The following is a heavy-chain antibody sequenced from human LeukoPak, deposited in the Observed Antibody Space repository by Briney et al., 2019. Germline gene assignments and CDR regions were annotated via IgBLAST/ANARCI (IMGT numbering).Heavy chain of an antibody. CDR3: ARSAYPGNSVIED. CDR2: INSDGRST. V-gene: IGHV3-74*01. J-gene: IGHJ4*02. D-gene: IGHD4-23*01. CDR1: GITFSSYW. Sequence: PGGSLRLSCAGSGITFSSYWMHWVRQAPGKGLVWVSRINSDGRSTNYADSVKGRFTISRGNAKNTLYLQMNSLRAEDTAVYYCARSAYPGNSVIEDWGRGTLVTVSS.